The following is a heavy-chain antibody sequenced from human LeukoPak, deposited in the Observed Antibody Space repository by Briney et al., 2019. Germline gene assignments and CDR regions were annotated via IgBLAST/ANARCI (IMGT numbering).Heavy chain of an antibody. CDR1: GFTFSNAW. J-gene: IGHJ4*02. Sequence: GGSLRLSCAASGFTFSNAWMSWVRQAPGKGLEWVGRIKSKTNGGTTDYAAPVEGRFTISRDDSKNTLYLQMNSLKTEDTAVYYCTATYYYDSRGSITQANFDYWGQGTLVTVSS. V-gene: IGHV3-15*01. D-gene: IGHD3-22*01. CDR2: IKSKTNGGTT. CDR3: TATYYYDSRGSITQANFDY.